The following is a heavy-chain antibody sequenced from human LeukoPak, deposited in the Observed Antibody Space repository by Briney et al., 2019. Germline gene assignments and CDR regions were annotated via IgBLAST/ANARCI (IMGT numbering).Heavy chain of an antibody. Sequence: GGSLRLSCAASGFTFSSYWMSWVRQAPGKGLEWVANIKQDGSEKYYVDSVKGRFTISRDNAKNSLHLQMNSLRAEDTAVYYCARENTLRYFDWTYYYYYMDVWGKGTTVTISS. CDR2: IKQDGSEK. V-gene: IGHV3-7*01. D-gene: IGHD3-9*01. J-gene: IGHJ6*03. CDR1: GFTFSSYW. CDR3: ARENTLRYFDWTYYYYYMDV.